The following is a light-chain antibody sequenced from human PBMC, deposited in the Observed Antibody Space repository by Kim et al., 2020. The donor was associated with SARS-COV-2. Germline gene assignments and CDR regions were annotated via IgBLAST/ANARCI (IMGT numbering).Light chain of an antibody. CDR1: QSVSSTY. CDR3: QQYGTPPYT. J-gene: IGKJ2*01. Sequence: LSPGERATLYCRASQSVSSTYFTWYQQKPGQAPRLLIYGASSRATGIPDRFSGSGSGTDFTLTISRLEPEDFAVYYCQQYGTPPYTFGQGTKLEI. V-gene: IGKV3-20*01. CDR2: GAS.